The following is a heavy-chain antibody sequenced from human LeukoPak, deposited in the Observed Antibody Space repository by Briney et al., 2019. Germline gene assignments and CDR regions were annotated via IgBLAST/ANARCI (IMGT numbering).Heavy chain of an antibody. CDR2: IWYDGSNK. Sequence: PGKSLRLSCAASGLTFSSYGMHWVRQAPGKGLEWVAVIWYDGSNKYYADSVKGRFTISRDNSKNTLYLQMNSLRAEDTAVYYCARALHFEGFGPFDYWGQATLVTVSS. CDR3: ARALHFEGFGPFDY. D-gene: IGHD3-16*01. J-gene: IGHJ4*02. V-gene: IGHV3-33*01. CDR1: GLTFSSYG.